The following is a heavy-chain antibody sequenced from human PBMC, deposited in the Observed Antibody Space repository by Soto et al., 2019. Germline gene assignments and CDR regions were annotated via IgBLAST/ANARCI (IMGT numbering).Heavy chain of an antibody. V-gene: IGHV2-5*02. Sequence: SGPTLVNPTQTLTLTCTFSGFSLSTSGVGVGWIRQPPGKALEWLALIYWDDDKRYSPSLKSRLTITKDTSKNQVVLTMTNMDPVDTATYYCAHRAYDSSGYYYVGNWFDPWGQGILVTVS. D-gene: IGHD3-22*01. J-gene: IGHJ5*02. CDR3: AHRAYDSSGYYYVGNWFDP. CDR1: GFSLSTSGVG. CDR2: IYWDDDK.